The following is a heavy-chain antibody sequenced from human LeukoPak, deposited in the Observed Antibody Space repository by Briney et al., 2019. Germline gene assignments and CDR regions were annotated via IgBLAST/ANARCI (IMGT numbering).Heavy chain of an antibody. CDR3: ARSNYGGTYWYFDP. CDR1: GGSFSGYY. CDR2: INHSGST. Sequence: SETLSLTCAVYGGSFSGYYWSWIRQPPGKGLEWIGEINHSGSTNYNPSLKSRVTISVDTSKNQFSLKLSSVTAADTAVYYCARSNYGGTYWYFDPWGRGTLVTVSS. D-gene: IGHD4-17*01. V-gene: IGHV4-34*01. J-gene: IGHJ2*01.